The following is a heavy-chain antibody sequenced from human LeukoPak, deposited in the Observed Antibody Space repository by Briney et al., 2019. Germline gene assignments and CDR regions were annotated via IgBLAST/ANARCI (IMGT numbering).Heavy chain of an antibody. CDR3: AREPSGRAVAGS. V-gene: IGHV1-46*01. J-gene: IGHJ4*02. Sequence: ASVKVSCKASGYTFTSYNIHWVRQAPGQGLEWMGIINPTGGSTGYAQKFQGRVTMTRDTSTTTVYMEMSSLRSEDTAVYYCAREPSGRAVAGSWGQGTLVTVSS. CDR1: GYTFTSYN. CDR2: INPTGGST. D-gene: IGHD6-19*01.